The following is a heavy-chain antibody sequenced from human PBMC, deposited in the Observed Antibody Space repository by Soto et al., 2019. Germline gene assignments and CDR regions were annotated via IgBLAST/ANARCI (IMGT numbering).Heavy chain of an antibody. V-gene: IGHV3-23*01. D-gene: IGHD6-6*01. Sequence: EVQLLESGGGLVQPGGSLRLSCAASGFTFSDHAMSWVRQAPGKGLEWVSAISGSAFSGSTHYADSVKGLFTISRDNSINTMFRQMNRQMVAETALYSGCLSSPSKPGYAARTDVRG. CDR1: GFTFSDHA. CDR3: CLSSPSKPGYAARTDV. J-gene: IGHJ6*01. CDR2: ISGSAFSGST.